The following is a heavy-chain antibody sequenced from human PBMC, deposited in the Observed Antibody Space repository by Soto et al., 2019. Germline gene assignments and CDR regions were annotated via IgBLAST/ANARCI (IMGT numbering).Heavy chain of an antibody. CDR1: GYSFTSYW. V-gene: IGHV5-10-1*01. CDR2: IDPSDSYT. D-gene: IGHD2-2*01. J-gene: IGHJ6*02. CDR3: ARQEPAAREDYYYYGMDV. Sequence: GEALKISCKGSGYSFTSYWISWVRQMPGKGLEWMGRIDPSDSYTNYSPSFQGHVTISADKSISTAYLQWSSLKASDTAMYYCARQEPAAREDYYYYGMDVWGQGTTVTVSS.